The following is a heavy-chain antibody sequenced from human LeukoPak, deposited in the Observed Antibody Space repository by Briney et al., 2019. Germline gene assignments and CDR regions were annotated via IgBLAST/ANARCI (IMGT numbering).Heavy chain of an antibody. J-gene: IGHJ5*02. CDR1: VGSISRGDYS. Sequence: SETLSLTCAVSVGSISRGDYSGSWVRQPPGKGLEWIGYIYYSGSTNYNPSLNSRVPISVDTSKNQFSLKLSSVTAADTAVYYCARSGPYYSGSGSYGWFDPWGQGTLVTVSS. CDR2: IYYSGST. CDR3: ARSGPYYSGSGSYGWFDP. V-gene: IGHV4-61*08. D-gene: IGHD3-10*01.